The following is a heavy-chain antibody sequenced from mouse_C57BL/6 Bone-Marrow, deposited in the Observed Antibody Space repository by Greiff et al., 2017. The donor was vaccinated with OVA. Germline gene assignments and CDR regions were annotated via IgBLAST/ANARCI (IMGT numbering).Heavy chain of an antibody. J-gene: IGHJ4*01. CDR1: GFTFSSYA. CDR3: ARDGDYDPYYAMDY. Sequence: EVMLVESGGGLVKPGGSLKLSCAASGFTFSSYAMSWVRQTPEKRLEWVATISDGGSYTYYPDNVKGRFTISRDNAKNNLYLQMSHLKSEDTAMYYCARDGDYDPYYAMDYWGQGTSVTVSS. D-gene: IGHD2-4*01. CDR2: ISDGGSYT. V-gene: IGHV5-4*01.